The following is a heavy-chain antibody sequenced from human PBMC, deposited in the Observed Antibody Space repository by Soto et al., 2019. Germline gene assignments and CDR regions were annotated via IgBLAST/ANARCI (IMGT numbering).Heavy chain of an antibody. CDR2: MNPGSGDT. Sequence: ASVKVSCKASGYTFTNNDVSWVRQATGQGLEWMGWMNPGSGDTGYAQKFQGGVTMTRDISIATAYMELNSLTSEDTAIYYCARMESFGSLNWFDPWGKGTLVTVSS. D-gene: IGHD5-18*01. CDR3: ARMESFGSLNWFDP. V-gene: IGHV1-8*01. CDR1: GYTFTNND. J-gene: IGHJ5*02.